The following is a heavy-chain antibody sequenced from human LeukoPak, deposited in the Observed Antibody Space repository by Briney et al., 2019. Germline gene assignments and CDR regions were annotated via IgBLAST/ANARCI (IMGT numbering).Heavy chain of an antibody. CDR2: ISYDGSNK. J-gene: IGHJ4*02. D-gene: IGHD2-2*01. CDR3: ARGGCSSTSCLLDY. V-gene: IGHV3-30*04. CDR1: GFTFSSYA. Sequence: GGSLRLSCAASGFTFSSYAMHWVRQAPGKGLEWVAVISYDGSNKYYADSVKGRFTISRGNSKNTLYLQMNSLRAEDTAVYYCARGGCSSTSCLLDYWGQGTLVTVSS.